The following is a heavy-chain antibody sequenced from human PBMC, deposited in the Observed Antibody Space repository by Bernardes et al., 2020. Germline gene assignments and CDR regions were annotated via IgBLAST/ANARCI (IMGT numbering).Heavy chain of an antibody. CDR1: GFTFSSYS. Sequence: GGSLRLSCAASGFTFSSYSMNWVRQAPGKGLEWVSYISSSSSTIYYADSVKGRFTISRDNAKNSLYLQMNSLRAEDTAVYYCASTVSGYSSSWYSGPFDYWGQGTLVTVSS. V-gene: IGHV3-48*01. CDR3: ASTVSGYSSSWYSGPFDY. J-gene: IGHJ4*02. D-gene: IGHD6-13*01. CDR2: ISSSSSTI.